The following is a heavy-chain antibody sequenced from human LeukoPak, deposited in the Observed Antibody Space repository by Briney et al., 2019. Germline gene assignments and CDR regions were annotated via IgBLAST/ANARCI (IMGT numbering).Heavy chain of an antibody. J-gene: IGHJ4*02. Sequence: ASVKVSCKASGYTFTNYAMNWVRQAPGQGLEWMGWINTNTGNPTYARGFRGRFVFSSDTSVSTAYLQISSLKAEDTAVYYCARDTGASWSPQYYFDSWGQGTLVTVSS. V-gene: IGHV7-4-1*02. CDR3: ARDTGASWSPQYYFDS. CDR2: INTNTGNP. CDR1: GYTFTNYA. D-gene: IGHD2-15*01.